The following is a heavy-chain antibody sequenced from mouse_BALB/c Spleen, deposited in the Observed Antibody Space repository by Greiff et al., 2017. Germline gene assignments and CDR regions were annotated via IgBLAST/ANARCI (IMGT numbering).Heavy chain of an antibody. V-gene: IGHV5-9-4*01. Sequence: EVKLVESGGGLVQPGGSLKLSCAASGFTFSSYAMSWVRQSPEKRLEWVAEISSGGSYTYYPDTVTGRFTISRDNAKNTLYLEMSSLRSEDTAMYYCARRTITTVVSKNAMDYWGQGTSVTVSS. CDR2: ISSGGSYT. CDR3: ARRTITTVVSKNAMDY. D-gene: IGHD1-1*01. CDR1: GFTFSSYA. J-gene: IGHJ4*01.